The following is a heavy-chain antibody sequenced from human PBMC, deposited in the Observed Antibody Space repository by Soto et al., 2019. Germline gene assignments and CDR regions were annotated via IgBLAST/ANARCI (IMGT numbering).Heavy chain of an antibody. V-gene: IGHV1-69*13. CDR2: IIPFFGTA. D-gene: IGHD3-16*01. Sequence: SVKVSCKTSGGTFSTFGISWVRQAPGQGREWMGGIIPFFGTAEYSQKFEDRITITADESTNTVYMDLRSLTSEDTAIYYCARTAPMDAGDKYYYDFWGQGALVTVSS. J-gene: IGHJ4*02. CDR3: ARTAPMDAGDKYYYDF. CDR1: GGTFSTFG.